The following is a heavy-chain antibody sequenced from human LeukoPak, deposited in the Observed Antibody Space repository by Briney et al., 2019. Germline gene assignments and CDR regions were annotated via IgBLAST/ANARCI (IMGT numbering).Heavy chain of an antibody. D-gene: IGHD3-10*01. CDR3: ARGGSGISNAFDI. CDR1: GGSISSYY. Sequence: SETLSLTCSVSGGSISSYYWSWIRQPPGKGLEWIGYLYYSGSTNSNPSLKSRVTMSLDTSKNQFSLKLRSVTAADTAVYYCARGGSGISNAFDIWGQGTMVTVSS. V-gene: IGHV4-59*01. CDR2: LYYSGST. J-gene: IGHJ3*02.